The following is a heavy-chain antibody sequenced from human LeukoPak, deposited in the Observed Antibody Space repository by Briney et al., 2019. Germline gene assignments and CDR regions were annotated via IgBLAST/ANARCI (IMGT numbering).Heavy chain of an antibody. J-gene: IGHJ4*02. V-gene: IGHV1-2*02. CDR3: AREGKDSSGYYYGSVY. D-gene: IGHD3-22*01. CDR1: GYTFTGYY. Sequence: ASVKVSCKASGYTFTGYYMHWVRQAPGQGLEGMGWINPNSGGTNYAQKFQGRVTMTRDTSISTAYMELSRLRSDDTAVYYCAREGKDSSGYYYGSVYWGQGTLVTVSS. CDR2: INPNSGGT.